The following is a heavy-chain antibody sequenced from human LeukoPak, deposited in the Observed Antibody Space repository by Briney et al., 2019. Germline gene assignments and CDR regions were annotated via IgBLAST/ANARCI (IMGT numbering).Heavy chain of an antibody. Sequence: GGSLRLSXAASGFTFSSYAMSWVRQAPGKGLEWVSAISGSGGSTYYADSVKGRFTISRDSSKNTLYLQMNSLRAEDTAVYYCVKVFWFHTNWNPVKFDYWGQGTLVTVSS. V-gene: IGHV3-23*01. CDR3: VKVFWFHTNWNPVKFDY. CDR2: ISGSGGST. D-gene: IGHD1-20*01. J-gene: IGHJ4*02. CDR1: GFTFSSYA.